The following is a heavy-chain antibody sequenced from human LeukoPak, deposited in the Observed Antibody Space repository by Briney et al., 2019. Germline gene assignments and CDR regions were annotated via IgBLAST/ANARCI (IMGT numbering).Heavy chain of an antibody. CDR2: INHSGST. J-gene: IGHJ5*02. V-gene: IGHV4-34*01. CDR3: ARGPFYGDYVWFDP. D-gene: IGHD4-17*01. Sequence: SETLSLTCAVYGGSFSGYYWSWIRQPPGKGLEWIGEINHSGSTNYNPSLKSRVTISVDTSKNQFSLKLSSVTAADTAVYYCARGPFYGDYVWFDPWGQGTLVTVSS. CDR1: GGSFSGYY.